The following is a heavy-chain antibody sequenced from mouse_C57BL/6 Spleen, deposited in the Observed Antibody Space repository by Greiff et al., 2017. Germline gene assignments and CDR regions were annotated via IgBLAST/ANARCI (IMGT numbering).Heavy chain of an antibody. CDR3: AREYYGSSFYFDY. J-gene: IGHJ2*01. CDR1: GYIFTSYW. CDR2: IDPSDSET. Sequence: QVQLQQPGAELVRPGSSVKLSCKASGYIFTSYWMHWVKQRPIQGLEWIGNIDPSDSETHYNQKFKDKATLTVDKSSSTAYMQLSSLTSEDSAVYYCAREYYGSSFYFDYWGQGTTLTVSS. V-gene: IGHV1-52*01. D-gene: IGHD1-1*01.